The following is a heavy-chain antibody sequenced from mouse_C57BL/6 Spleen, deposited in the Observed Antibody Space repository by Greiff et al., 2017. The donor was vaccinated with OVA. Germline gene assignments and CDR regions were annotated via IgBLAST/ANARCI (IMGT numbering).Heavy chain of an antibody. CDR3: ARREGGGYAMDY. Sequence: VQLQQPGAELVMPGASVKLSCKASGYTFTSYWMHWVKQRPGQGLEWIGEIDPSDSYTNYNQKFKGKSTLPVDKSSSTAFMQLSSLTSEDSAVYYCARREGGGYAMDYWGQGTSVTVSS. V-gene: IGHV1-69*01. J-gene: IGHJ4*01. D-gene: IGHD1-1*02. CDR1: GYTFTSYW. CDR2: IDPSDSYT.